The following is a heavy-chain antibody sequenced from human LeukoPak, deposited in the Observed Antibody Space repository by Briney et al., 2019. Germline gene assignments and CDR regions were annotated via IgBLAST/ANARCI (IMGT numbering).Heavy chain of an antibody. CDR1: GGTFSSYA. V-gene: IGHV1-24*01. D-gene: IGHD3-16*02. CDR3: ATGLLGELSSLDY. Sequence: ASVKVSCKASGGTFSSYAISWVRQAPGQGLEWMGGFDPEDGETIYAQKFQGRVTMTEDTSTDTAYMELSSLRSEDTAVYYCATGLLGELSSLDYWGQGTLVTVSS. CDR2: FDPEDGET. J-gene: IGHJ4*02.